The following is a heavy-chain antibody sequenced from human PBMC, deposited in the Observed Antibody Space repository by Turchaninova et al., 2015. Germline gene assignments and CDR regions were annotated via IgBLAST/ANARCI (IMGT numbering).Heavy chain of an antibody. D-gene: IGHD3-10*01. J-gene: IGHJ4*02. Sequence: QTTLKESGPTLVQPTQTLTLTCTFSGFSPSSRGVGVAWFRQPPGEALEWLATIYWDDYKRYSPARKSRLTITKDTSKNQVVLTMTNMDPVDSATYYCAHSGSQILDYWGQGTLVTVSS. CDR1: GFSPSSRGVG. CDR2: IYWDDYK. CDR3: AHSGSQILDY. V-gene: IGHV2-5*02.